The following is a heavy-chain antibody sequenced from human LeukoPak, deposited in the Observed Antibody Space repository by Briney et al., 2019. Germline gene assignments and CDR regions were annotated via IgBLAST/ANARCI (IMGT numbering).Heavy chain of an antibody. V-gene: IGHV3-11*01. Sequence: PGGPLRLFCAASGFPFSDYFMRWISQAPGKGLEWVSYISNSGSTIYYAGSVKGRFTISRDNAKNSLYLQMNSLRAEDTAVYYCARDVSGSATFDYWGQGTLVTVSS. D-gene: IGHD6-25*01. CDR1: GFPFSDYF. CDR3: ARDVSGSATFDY. CDR2: ISNSGSTI. J-gene: IGHJ4*02.